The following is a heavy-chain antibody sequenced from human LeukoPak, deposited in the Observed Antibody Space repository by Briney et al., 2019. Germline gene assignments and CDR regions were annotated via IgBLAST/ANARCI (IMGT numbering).Heavy chain of an antibody. CDR1: GGSISSSSYY. D-gene: IGHD4-17*01. CDR2: IYYSGST. CDR3: ARYYGDSGDAFDI. Sequence: NPSETLSLTCTVSGGSISSSSYYWGWLRQPPGKGLEWIGSIYYSGSTYYNPSLKSRVTISVNTSKNQFSLKLSSVTAADTAVYYCARYYGDSGDAFDIWGQGTMVTVSS. J-gene: IGHJ3*02. V-gene: IGHV4-39*07.